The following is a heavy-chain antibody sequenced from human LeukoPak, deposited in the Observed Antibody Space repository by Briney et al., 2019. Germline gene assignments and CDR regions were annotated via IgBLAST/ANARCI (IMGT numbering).Heavy chain of an antibody. Sequence: PGGSLRLSCAASGFTFSSYAMHWVRQAPGKGLEWVAVISYDGSNKYYADSVKGRFTISRDNSKNMLYLQMNSLRAEDTAVYYCARETDGFDYWGQGSLVTVSS. CDR2: ISYDGSNK. CDR3: ARETDGFDY. V-gene: IGHV3-30*04. J-gene: IGHJ4*02. D-gene: IGHD5-24*01. CDR1: GFTFSSYA.